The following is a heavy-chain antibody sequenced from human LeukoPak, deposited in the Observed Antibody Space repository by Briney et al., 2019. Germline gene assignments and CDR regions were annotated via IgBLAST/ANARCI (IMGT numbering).Heavy chain of an antibody. D-gene: IGHD3-10*01. V-gene: IGHV4-4*02. CDR3: ARDLRGGGNWFDP. Sequence: KPSGTLSLTCAVSGGSISSSNWWSWVRQPPGKGPEWIGEIYHSGSTNYNPSLKSRVTISVDKSKNQFSLKLSSVTAADTAVYYCARDLRGGGNWFDPWGQGTLVTVSS. J-gene: IGHJ5*02. CDR2: IYHSGST. CDR1: GGSISSSNW.